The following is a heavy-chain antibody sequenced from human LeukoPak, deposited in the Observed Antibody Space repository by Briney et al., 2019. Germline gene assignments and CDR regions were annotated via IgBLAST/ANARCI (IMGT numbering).Heavy chain of an antibody. CDR3: APLGEADFWSGS. CDR1: GYTLTELS. J-gene: IGHJ5*02. V-gene: IGHV1-24*01. CDR2: FDPEDGET. Sequence: ASVKVSCKVSGYTLTELSMHWVRQAPGKGLEWMGGFDPEDGETIYAQKFQGRVTMTEDTSTDTAYMELSGLRSEDTAVYYCAPLGEADFWSGSWGQGTLVTVSS. D-gene: IGHD3-3*01.